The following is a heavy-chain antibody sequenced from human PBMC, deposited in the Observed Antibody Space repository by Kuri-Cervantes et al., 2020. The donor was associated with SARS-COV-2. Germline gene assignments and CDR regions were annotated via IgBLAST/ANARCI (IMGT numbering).Heavy chain of an antibody. D-gene: IGHD2-2*01. CDR3: ARANIVVVPAALGAINYYYYYMDV. CDR1: GGTVSGDY. Sequence: AETLSLTCAVYGGTVSGDYWSWIRQPPGKGLEWIGEINHSGRTNYTPSLTSRVTISVDTTKNQFSLKLSSVTAADTAVYYVARANIVVVPAALGAINYYYYYMDVWGKGSTVTVSS. J-gene: IGHJ6*03. CDR2: INHSGRT. V-gene: IGHV4-34*01.